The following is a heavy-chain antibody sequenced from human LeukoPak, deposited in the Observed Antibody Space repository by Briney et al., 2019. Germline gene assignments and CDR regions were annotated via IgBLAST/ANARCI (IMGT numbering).Heavy chain of an antibody. CDR1: GFTLRSEW. CDR3: ARELGYCSGGSCYQYFDY. J-gene: IGHJ4*02. D-gene: IGHD2-15*01. Sequence: TGGSLRLSCAASGFTLRSEWMSWLRQTPEKGLEWVANIKPDGSATAYVDSVKGRFTISRDNAKNSLYLQMNSLRAEDTAVYYCARELGYCSGGSCYQYFDYWGQGTLVTVSS. V-gene: IGHV3-7*01. CDR2: IKPDGSAT.